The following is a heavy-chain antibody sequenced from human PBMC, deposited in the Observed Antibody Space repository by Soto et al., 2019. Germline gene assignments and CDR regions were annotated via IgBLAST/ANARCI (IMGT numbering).Heavy chain of an antibody. D-gene: IGHD6-19*01. J-gene: IGHJ2*01. Sequence: GESLKISCKGSGYSFTSYWISWVRQMPGKGLEWMGRIDPSDSYTNYSPSFQGHVTISADKSISTAYLQWSSLKASDTAMYYCARFTIDSSGRHWYSDLWGRGTLVTVSS. CDR2: IDPSDSYT. CDR1: GYSFTSYW. V-gene: IGHV5-10-1*01. CDR3: ARFTIDSSGRHWYSDL.